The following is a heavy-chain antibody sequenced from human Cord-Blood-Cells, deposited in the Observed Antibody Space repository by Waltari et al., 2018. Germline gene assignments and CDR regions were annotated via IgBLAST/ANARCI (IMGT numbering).Heavy chain of an antibody. V-gene: IGHV4-59*01. CDR3: ARDSRGGPTHP. J-gene: IGHJ5*02. CDR2: IYYSGST. CDR1: GGSISSYY. D-gene: IGHD3-10*01. Sequence: QVQLQESGPGLVKPSETLSLTCTVSGGSISSYYLSWIRQPPGKGLEWIGYIYYSGSTNYNPSLKSRVTISVDTSKNQFSLKLSSVTAADTAVYYCARDSRGGPTHPWGQGTLVTVSS.